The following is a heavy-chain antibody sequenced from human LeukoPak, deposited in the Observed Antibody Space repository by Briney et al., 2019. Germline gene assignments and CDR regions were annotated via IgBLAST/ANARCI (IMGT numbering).Heavy chain of an antibody. CDR1: GFTFSNAA. CDR3: AKDRAQQLVLDF. CDR2: IIGSGSST. J-gene: IGHJ4*02. Sequence: PWGSLRLSCAASGFTFSNAAMHWVRQAPGKGLEWVSAIIGSGSSTCYADSVKGRFTISRDNSKNTLFLQMNSLRAEDTAVYYCAKDRAQQLVLDFWGQGTLVTVSS. D-gene: IGHD6-13*01. V-gene: IGHV3-23*01.